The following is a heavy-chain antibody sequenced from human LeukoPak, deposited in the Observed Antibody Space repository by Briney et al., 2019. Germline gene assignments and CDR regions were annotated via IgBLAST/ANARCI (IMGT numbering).Heavy chain of an antibody. CDR3: ARDRGDYYDSSGYYF. D-gene: IGHD3-22*01. Sequence: GGSLRLSCAASGFTFSSYSMNWVRQAPGKGLEWVSYISSSSSAKHYADSVKGRFTISRDNAKNSLYLQMNGLRAEDTAVYYCARDRGDYYDSSGYYFWGQGTLVTVSS. J-gene: IGHJ4*02. CDR2: ISSSSSAK. V-gene: IGHV3-48*04. CDR1: GFTFSSYS.